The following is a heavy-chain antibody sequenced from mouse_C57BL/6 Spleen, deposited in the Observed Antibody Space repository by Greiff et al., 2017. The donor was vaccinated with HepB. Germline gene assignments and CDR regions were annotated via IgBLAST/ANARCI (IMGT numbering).Heavy chain of an antibody. V-gene: IGHV1-64*01. CDR1: GYTFTSYW. D-gene: IGHD1-1*02. CDR3: ASGKLGGSVGY. CDR2: IHPNSGST. Sequence: QVQLQQPGAELVKPGASVKLSCKASGYTFTSYWMHWVKQRPGQGLEWIGMIHPNSGSTNYNEKFKSKATVTVDKSSSTAYMQLSNLTSEDSAVYYCASGKLGGSVGYWGQGTTLTVSS. J-gene: IGHJ2*01.